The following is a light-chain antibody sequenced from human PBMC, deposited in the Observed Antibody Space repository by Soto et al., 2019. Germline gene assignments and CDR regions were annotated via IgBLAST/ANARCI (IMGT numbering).Light chain of an antibody. CDR3: SSYTSSSTYV. CDR2: DVS. V-gene: IGLV2-14*01. CDR1: RSDVGGYNY. J-gene: IGLJ1*01. Sequence: QSVLTQPASLSGSPGQSIPISCTGTRSDVGGYNYVSWYQQHPGKAPKLMVYDVSNRPSGVSNRFSGSKSGNTASLTISGLQAEDEADYYCSSYTSSSTYVFGTGTKVTVL.